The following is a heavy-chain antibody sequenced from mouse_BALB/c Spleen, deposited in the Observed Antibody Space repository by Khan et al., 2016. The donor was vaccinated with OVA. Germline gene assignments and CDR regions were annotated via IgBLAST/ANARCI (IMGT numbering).Heavy chain of an antibody. CDR2: ITYSGRT. CDR1: GYSITSAYA. Sequence: LLESGPGLVKPSQSLSLTCTVTGYSITSAYAWNWIRQFPGDKLEWMGYITYSGRTNYNPSLKSRISITRDTSKNQFFLQLNSVTTEDTATYYCARGLRYFDYWGQGTTLTVSS. J-gene: IGHJ2*01. V-gene: IGHV3-2*02. CDR3: ARGLRYFDY. D-gene: IGHD3-1*01.